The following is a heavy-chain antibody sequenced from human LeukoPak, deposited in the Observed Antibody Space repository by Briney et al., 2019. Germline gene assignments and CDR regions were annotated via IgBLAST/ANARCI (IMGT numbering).Heavy chain of an antibody. CDR2: VYYSGST. CDR3: ARAIAVAGLYYYGMDV. J-gene: IGHJ6*02. V-gene: IGHV4-59*08. CDR1: GGSISSYY. Sequence: SETLSLTCTVSGGSISSYYWSWIRQPPGKGLEWIGYVYYSGSTNYNPSLKSRVTISVDTSKSQFSLKLSSVTAADTAVYYCARAIAVAGLYYYGMDVWGQGTTVTVSS. D-gene: IGHD6-19*01.